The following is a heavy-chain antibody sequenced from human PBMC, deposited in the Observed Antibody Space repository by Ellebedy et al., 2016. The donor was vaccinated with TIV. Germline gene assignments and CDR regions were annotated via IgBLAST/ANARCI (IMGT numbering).Heavy chain of an antibody. CDR1: GFTFSNYG. Sequence: PGGSLRLSCAASGFTFSNYGMHWVRQAPGKGLEWVAFIWYDGGNKYYADPVKGRFTISRENSKNTLYLQMNNIGAEDTAVFYFARNRHVERGDSLDSWGPGTLVTVSS. D-gene: IGHD2-21*02. CDR3: ARNRHVERGDSLDS. J-gene: IGHJ4*02. V-gene: IGHV3-33*08. CDR2: IWYDGGNK.